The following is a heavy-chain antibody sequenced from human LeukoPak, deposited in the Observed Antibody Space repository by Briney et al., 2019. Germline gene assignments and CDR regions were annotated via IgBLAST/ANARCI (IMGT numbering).Heavy chain of an antibody. Sequence: GGSLRLSCAVSGITLSNYGMSWVRQAPGKGLEWVAGLSGSGGGTNYADSVQGRFTISRDNPKNTLYLQMNSLRAEDTAVYFYAKRGVVIRVFLVGFHKEAYYFDSWGQGALVTVSS. V-gene: IGHV3-23*01. CDR3: AKRGVVIRVFLVGFHKEAYYFDS. D-gene: IGHD3-10*01. CDR1: GITLSNYG. CDR2: LSGSGGGT. J-gene: IGHJ4*02.